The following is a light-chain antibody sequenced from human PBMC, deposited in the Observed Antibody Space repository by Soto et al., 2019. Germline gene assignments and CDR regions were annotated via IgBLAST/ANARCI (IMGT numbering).Light chain of an antibody. J-gene: IGLJ1*01. CDR1: MRDVGGYNY. CDR2: EVS. V-gene: IGLV2-14*01. Sequence: QSALTQPASVSGSAGQSITISCSGTMRDVGGYNYVSWYQQHPGKAPKLMIYEVSNRPSGVSNRFSGSKSGNTASLTISGLQAEDEADYYCSSYTSSSALVFGTGTKLTVL. CDR3: SSYTSSSALV.